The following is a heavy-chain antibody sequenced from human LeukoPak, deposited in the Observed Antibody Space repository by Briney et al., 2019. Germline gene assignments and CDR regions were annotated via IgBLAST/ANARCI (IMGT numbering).Heavy chain of an antibody. D-gene: IGHD3-10*01. J-gene: IGHJ4*02. V-gene: IGHV3-74*01. Sequence: GGSLRLSCAASGFTFSSYWMHWVRQAPGKGLVWFSRINSDGSDTTYADSVKGRFTISRDNAKNTLYLQMNSLRAEDTDVYYCAKNGPGLDYFDYWGQGTLVTVSS. CDR1: GFTFSSYW. CDR3: AKNGPGLDYFDY. CDR2: INSDGSDT.